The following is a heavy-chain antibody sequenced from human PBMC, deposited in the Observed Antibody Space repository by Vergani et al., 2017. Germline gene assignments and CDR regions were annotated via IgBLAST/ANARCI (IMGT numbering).Heavy chain of an antibody. D-gene: IGHD6-19*01. CDR3: AREGDYQQWLGPIDY. V-gene: IGHV4-59*01. J-gene: IGHJ4*02. Sequence: QVQLQESGPGLVKPSETLSLTCTVSGGSISSYYWSWIRQPPGKGLEWIGYIYYSGSTNYNPSLKSRVTISVDTSKNQFSLKLSSVTAADTAVYYCAREGDYQQWLGPIDYWGQGTLVTVSS. CDR1: GGSISSYY. CDR2: IYYSGST.